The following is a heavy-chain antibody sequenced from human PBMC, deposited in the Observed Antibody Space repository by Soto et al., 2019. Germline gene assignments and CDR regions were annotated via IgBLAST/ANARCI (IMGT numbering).Heavy chain of an antibody. CDR1: GGSISSSNW. CDR3: ARGDTAMVSNFDY. CDR2: IYHSGST. D-gene: IGHD5-18*01. V-gene: IGHV4-4*02. J-gene: IGHJ4*02. Sequence: PSETLSLTCAVSGGSISSSNWSSWVRQPPGKGLEWIGEIYHSGSTNYNPSLKSRVTISVDTSKNLFGLKLSSVTAADTAVYYCARGDTAMVSNFDYWGQGTLVTVSS.